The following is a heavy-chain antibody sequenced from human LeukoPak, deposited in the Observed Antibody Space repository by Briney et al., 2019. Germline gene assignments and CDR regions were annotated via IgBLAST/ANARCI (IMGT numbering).Heavy chain of an antibody. CDR3: ARDRLNRAYCGNDCYSAAFDY. D-gene: IGHD2-21*02. Sequence: GGSLRLSCATSGFIFTNSDTNLVRQAPGKGLEWLATISRDGKRQFYTDSVKGRFTISRDDSRNTLYLQMNSLRPEDTAVYYCARDRLNRAYCGNDCYSAAFDYWGQGALVTVSS. CDR2: ISRDGKRQ. V-gene: IGHV3-30*03. CDR1: GFIFTNSD. J-gene: IGHJ4*02.